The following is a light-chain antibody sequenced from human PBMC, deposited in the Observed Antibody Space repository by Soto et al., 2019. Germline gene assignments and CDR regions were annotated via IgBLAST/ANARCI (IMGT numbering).Light chain of an antibody. CDR3: QQGCRTLT. CDR2: VAS. V-gene: IGKV1-39*01. CDR1: QSIARY. J-gene: IGKJ4*01. Sequence: DIQMTQSPSSLSASVGDRVTITCRASQSIARYLNWYQQKPGTAPKLLISVASSLRSGVPSRFSGSGSGTDFPLTINSMQPEDFANYYCQQGCRTLTVGGGTKV.